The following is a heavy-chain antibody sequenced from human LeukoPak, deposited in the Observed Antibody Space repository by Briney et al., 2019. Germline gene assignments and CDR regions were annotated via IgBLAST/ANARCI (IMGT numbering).Heavy chain of an antibody. CDR1: GFTFSGYA. CDR2: ISGSGGST. Sequence: GGSLRLSCAASGFTFSGYAMSWVRQAPGKGLEWVSGISGSGGSTHYADSVKDRFTISRDNSKNTLYLQMNSLRAEDTAVYYCARGRIEVAGYFDSWGQGTLVTVSS. J-gene: IGHJ4*02. CDR3: ARGRIEVAGYFDS. V-gene: IGHV3-23*01. D-gene: IGHD6-19*01.